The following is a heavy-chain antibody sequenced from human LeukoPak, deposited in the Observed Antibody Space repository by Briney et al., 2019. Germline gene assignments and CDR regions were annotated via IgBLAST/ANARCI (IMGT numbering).Heavy chain of an antibody. Sequence: PSETLSLTCAVYGGSFSGYYWSWIRQPPGKGLEWIGEINHSGSTSYNPSLKSRVTISVDTSKNQFSLKLSSVTAADTAVYYCAICDSSGYYLEWGQGTLVTVSS. J-gene: IGHJ4*02. CDR2: INHSGST. CDR3: AICDSSGYYLE. V-gene: IGHV4-34*01. D-gene: IGHD3-22*01. CDR1: GGSFSGYY.